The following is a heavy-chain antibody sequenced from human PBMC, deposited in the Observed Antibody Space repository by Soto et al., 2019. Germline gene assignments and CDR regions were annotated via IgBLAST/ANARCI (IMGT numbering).Heavy chain of an antibody. CDR2: ISAYNGNT. CDR3: ARPRSNYDFSSGHPAGDFDI. D-gene: IGHD3-3*01. V-gene: IGHV1-18*01. J-gene: IGHJ3*02. Sequence: ASVKVSCKASGYTFTSYGISWVRQAPGQGLEWMGWISAYNGNTNYAQKLQGRVTMTTDTSTSTAYMELRSLRSDDTAVYYCARPRSNYDFSSGHPAGDFDIWGQGTMVTVSS. CDR1: GYTFTSYG.